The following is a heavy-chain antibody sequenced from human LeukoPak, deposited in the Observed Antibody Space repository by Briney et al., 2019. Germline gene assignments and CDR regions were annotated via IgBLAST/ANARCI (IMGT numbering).Heavy chain of an antibody. D-gene: IGHD3-10*01. J-gene: IGHJ4*02. Sequence: GGSLRLSCAASGFTFSSYAMSWVRQAPGKGLEWVSAISGSGGSTYYADSVKGRFTFSRDNSKNTLYLQMNSLRAEDTAVYYCAKHPGFGEFPYYFDYWGQGTLVTVSS. CDR3: AKHPGFGEFPYYFDY. CDR1: GFTFSSYA. V-gene: IGHV3-23*01. CDR2: ISGSGGST.